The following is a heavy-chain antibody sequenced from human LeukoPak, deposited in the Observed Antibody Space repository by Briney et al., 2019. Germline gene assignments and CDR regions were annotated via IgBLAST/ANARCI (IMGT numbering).Heavy chain of an antibody. D-gene: IGHD6-19*01. J-gene: IGHJ4*02. CDR1: GFTLSSFP. V-gene: IGHV3-23*01. CDR3: AKAAYSSGLWYFAH. Sequence: TGGSLRLSSAASGFTLSSFPMSWVPQAPGQELEWVSGISGRDGSTNYADSVKGRFTISRDDSKNTLNLQLNSLRAEDTALYYCAKAAYSSGLWYFAHGGQGILVTVSS. CDR2: ISGRDGST.